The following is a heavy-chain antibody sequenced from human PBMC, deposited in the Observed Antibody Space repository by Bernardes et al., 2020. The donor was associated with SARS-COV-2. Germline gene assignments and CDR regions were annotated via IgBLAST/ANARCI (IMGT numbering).Heavy chain of an antibody. V-gene: IGHV3-7*01. CDR1: GFTFSSYW. J-gene: IGHJ6*02. D-gene: IGHD2-2*01. Sequence: GGSLRLSCAASGFTFSSYWMSWVRQAPGKGLEWVANIKQDGSEKYYVDSVKGRFTISSDNAKNSLYLQMNSLRAEDTAVYYCARDLGYCSSTSCYDYYYYGMDVWGQGTTVTVSS. CDR2: IKQDGSEK. CDR3: ARDLGYCSSTSCYDYYYYGMDV.